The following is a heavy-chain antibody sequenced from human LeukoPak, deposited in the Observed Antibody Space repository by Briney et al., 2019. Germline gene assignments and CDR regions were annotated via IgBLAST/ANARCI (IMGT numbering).Heavy chain of an antibody. D-gene: IGHD6-6*01. CDR1: GYTFTGYS. CDR2: INPNSGGT. J-gene: IGHJ4*02. CDR3: VSEPYSSLAFDY. Sequence: GASVKVSCKASGYTFTGYSIHWVRQAPGQGLEWMGWINPNSGGTNYAQKFQGRVTMTRDTSISTAYMELSRLRSDDTAVYYCVSEPYSSLAFDYWGQGTLVTVSS. V-gene: IGHV1-2*02.